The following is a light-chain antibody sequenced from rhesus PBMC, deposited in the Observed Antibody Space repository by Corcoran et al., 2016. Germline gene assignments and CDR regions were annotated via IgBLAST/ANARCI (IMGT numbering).Light chain of an antibody. J-gene: IGKJ2*01. CDR3: QQYNDLLYR. CDR1: ESVGSD. V-gene: IGKV3-40*03. CDR2: SAY. Sequence: EIVMTQSPATLSLSPGETATLSCRASESVGSDLAWHQQKPGQAPKLLVHSAYFRATGIPDRFRGSGYRTEFTLTISSLEPEDVGFYPCQQYNDLLYRFGQGAKVEIK.